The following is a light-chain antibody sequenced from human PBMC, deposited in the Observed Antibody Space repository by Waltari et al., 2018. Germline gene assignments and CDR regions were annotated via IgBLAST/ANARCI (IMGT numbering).Light chain of an antibody. J-gene: IGLJ2*01. CDR2: DVA. V-gene: IGLV2-14*03. Sequence: QSALTQPASVSGSPGQSITISCTGTSSDIGVYNHVSWYQQHPGKAPKLILYDVAYRPAGVSARFAGSKSGNTASLTISGLQAEDEADYYCNSYTVSSAVIFGGGTRLTVL. CDR1: SSDIGVYNH. CDR3: NSYTVSSAVI.